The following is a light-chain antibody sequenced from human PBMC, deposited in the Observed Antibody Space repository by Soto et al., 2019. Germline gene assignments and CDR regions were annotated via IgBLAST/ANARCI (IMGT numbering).Light chain of an antibody. V-gene: IGKV3-15*01. CDR2: GAS. CDR3: QQGHNWPLT. J-gene: IGKJ2*01. Sequence: ETVRTQSPATLSVSPGERATLSCRASQSISSELAWYQQRPGQPPRLLIYGASTRATGVPDRFTGSGSGSDFTLTISGLQSEDFAVYYCQQGHNWPLTFGQGPRLEI. CDR1: QSISSE.